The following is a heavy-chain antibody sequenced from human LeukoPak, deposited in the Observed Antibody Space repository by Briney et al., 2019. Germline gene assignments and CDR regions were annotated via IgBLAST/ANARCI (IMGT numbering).Heavy chain of an antibody. CDR3: AGDPNYYGSGSLPDY. CDR2: ISYDGSNK. V-gene: IGHV3-30*01. Sequence: GRSLRLSCAASGFTFSSYAMHWVRQAPGKGLEWVAVISYDGSNKYYADSVKGRFTISRDNSKNTLYLQMNSLRAEDTAVYYCAGDPNYYGSGSLPDYWGQGTLVTVSS. CDR1: GFTFSSYA. D-gene: IGHD3-10*01. J-gene: IGHJ4*02.